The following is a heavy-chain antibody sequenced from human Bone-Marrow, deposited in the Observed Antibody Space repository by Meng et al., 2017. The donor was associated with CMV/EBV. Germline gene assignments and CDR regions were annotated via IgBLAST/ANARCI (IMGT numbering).Heavy chain of an antibody. V-gene: IGHV6-1*01. D-gene: IGHD2-15*01. CDR3: ARDLFLGFCSDSQCRSWFDP. J-gene: IGHJ5*02. Sequence: SQTLSLTCAISGDSVSSNSAAWNWIRQSPSRGLEWLGRTYYRSKWYNDYAVSVKSRITINPDTSKNQFSLQLNSVTPEDTAVYYCARDLFLGFCSDSQCRSWFDPWGQGTLVTVSS. CDR2: TYYRSKWYN. CDR1: GDSVSSNSAA.